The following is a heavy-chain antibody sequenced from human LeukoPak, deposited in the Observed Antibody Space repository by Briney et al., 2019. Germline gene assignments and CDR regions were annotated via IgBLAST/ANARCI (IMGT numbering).Heavy chain of an antibody. CDR2: INPNSGGT. V-gene: IGHV1-2*02. D-gene: IGHD3-10*01. CDR1: GYSFTGHY. J-gene: IGHJ4*02. Sequence: ASVKVSCKASGYSFTGHYIHWVRQAPGQGLEWMGWINPNSGGTNYAQKFQGRVTMTRDTSISTAYMELSRLRSDDTAVYYCARSRRDYYGSGSYKWGDPQYYFDYWGQGTLVTVSS. CDR3: ARSRRDYYGSGSYKWGDPQYYFDY.